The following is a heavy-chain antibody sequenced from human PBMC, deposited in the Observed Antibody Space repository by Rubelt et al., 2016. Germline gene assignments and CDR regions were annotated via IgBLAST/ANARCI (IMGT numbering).Heavy chain of an antibody. CDR2: IHYSGST. J-gene: IGHJ4*02. CDR1: GCSISSSSHY. CDR3: ATGAGLRVP. V-gene: IGHV4-39*02. Sequence: QLQLQESGPGLVKPSETLSLICTVSGCSISSSSHYWGWIRQPPGKDLEWIGTIHYSGSTYYNPSLKSGVARYADTTTNQFSLKLGSVTVADTAVYYCATGAGLRVPWGQGTLVTVSS. D-gene: IGHD3-10*01.